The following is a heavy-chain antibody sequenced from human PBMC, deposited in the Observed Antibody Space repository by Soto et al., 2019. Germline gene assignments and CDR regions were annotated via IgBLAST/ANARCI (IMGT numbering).Heavy chain of an antibody. V-gene: IGHV4-61*01. J-gene: IGHJ4*02. Sequence: SETLSLTCTVSGGSVSSGSYYWSWIRQPPGKGLEWIGYIYYSGSTNYNPSLKSLVTISVDTSKNQFSLKLSSVTAADTAVYYWARVDVSMITFGGVIPLFEFWGQGNLVTVSS. CDR3: ARVDVSMITFGGVIPLFEF. CDR2: IYYSGST. D-gene: IGHD3-16*02. CDR1: GGSVSSGSYY.